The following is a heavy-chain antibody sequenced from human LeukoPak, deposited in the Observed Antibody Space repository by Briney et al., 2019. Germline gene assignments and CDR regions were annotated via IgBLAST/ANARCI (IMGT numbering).Heavy chain of an antibody. D-gene: IGHD6-13*01. Sequence: ASVKVSCKASGYTFTNHGFSWLRQAPGQGLEWMGWISASKGNTNYAQKFQDRVTMTTDTSTTTAYMELRSLKSDDTAVYYCARWGNSNWWEHLGDYWGQGTLVSVSS. CDR3: ARWGNSNWWEHLGDY. J-gene: IGHJ4*02. CDR1: GYTFTNHG. V-gene: IGHV1-18*01. CDR2: ISASKGNT.